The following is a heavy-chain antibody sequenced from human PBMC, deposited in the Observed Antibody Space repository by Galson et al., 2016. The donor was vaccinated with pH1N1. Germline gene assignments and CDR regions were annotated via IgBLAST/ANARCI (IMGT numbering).Heavy chain of an antibody. CDR1: GFTLSGSA. J-gene: IGHJ4*02. D-gene: IGHD2-2*01. CDR2: IRSKGNNYTT. V-gene: IGHV3-73*01. Sequence: SLRLSCAASGFTLSGSAMHWVRQASGAGLEWVGRIRSKGNNYTTVYAASVKGRFTISRDDSKNTAYLQMNSLKTEDTAVYYCTRPGGYCSSTSCLRDYWGQGTLVTVSS. CDR3: TRPGGYCSSTSCLRDY.